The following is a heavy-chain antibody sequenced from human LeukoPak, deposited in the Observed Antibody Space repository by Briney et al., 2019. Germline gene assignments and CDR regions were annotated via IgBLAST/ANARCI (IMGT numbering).Heavy chain of an antibody. V-gene: IGHV3-23*01. CDR1: GFTFSAYS. Sequence: GGSLRLSCAASGFTFSAYSMNWVRQAPGKGLEWVSAINGNGGSTYYAVSVKGRFTISRDNSKNTLYLQMNSLRAEDTAVYYCAKGPLSHFDYWGQGTLVTVSS. D-gene: IGHD2/OR15-2a*01. CDR2: INGNGGST. CDR3: AKGPLSHFDY. J-gene: IGHJ4*02.